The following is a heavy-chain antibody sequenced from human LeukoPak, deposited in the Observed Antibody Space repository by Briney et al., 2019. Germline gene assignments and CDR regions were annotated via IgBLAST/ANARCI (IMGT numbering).Heavy chain of an antibody. CDR3: ARDNSVRDEAWWLNP. CDR2: INPSGGST. D-gene: IGHD5-24*01. J-gene: IGHJ5*02. Sequence: ASVKVSCKASGYTFTSYYMHWVRQAPGQGLEWMGIINPSGGSTSYAQKFQGRVTLTRDMSTSTDYLELSSLRSEDTAVYYCARDNSVRDEAWWLNPWGQGTLVTVSS. CDR1: GYTFTSYY. V-gene: IGHV1-46*01.